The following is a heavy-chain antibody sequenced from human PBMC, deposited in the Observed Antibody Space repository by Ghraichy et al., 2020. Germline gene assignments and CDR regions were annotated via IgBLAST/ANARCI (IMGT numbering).Heavy chain of an antibody. Sequence: GGSLRLSCAASGFTFSSYAMHWVRQAPGKGLEWVAVISYDGSNKYYADSVKGRFTISRDNSKNTLYLQMNSLRAEDTAVYYCARDLRGGSVNYYYYGMDVWGQGTTVTVSS. CDR1: GFTFSSYA. CDR3: ARDLRGGSVNYYYYGMDV. CDR2: ISYDGSNK. J-gene: IGHJ6*02. V-gene: IGHV3-30*04. D-gene: IGHD3-16*01.